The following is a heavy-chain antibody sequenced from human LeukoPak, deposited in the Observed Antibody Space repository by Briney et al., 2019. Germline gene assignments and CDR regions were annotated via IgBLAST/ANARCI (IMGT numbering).Heavy chain of an antibody. CDR3: ARGDYGDYVLVY. D-gene: IGHD4-17*01. CDR2: ISSNGGST. Sequence: PGGSLRLSCAASGFTFSSYAMSWVRQAPGKGLEYVSAISSNGGSTYYANSVKGRFTISRDNSKNTLYLQMGSLRAEDMAVYYCARGDYGDYVLVYWGQGTLVTVSS. V-gene: IGHV3-64*01. CDR1: GFTFSSYA. J-gene: IGHJ4*02.